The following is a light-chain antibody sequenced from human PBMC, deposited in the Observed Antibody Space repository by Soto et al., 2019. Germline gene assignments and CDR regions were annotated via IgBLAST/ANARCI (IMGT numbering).Light chain of an antibody. Sequence: ILLTQSPSTLSLSPGERATLSCRASQSVSRYLAWYQQKPGQAPRLLIYDASNRATGIPARFSGSGSGTDFTLTISSLEPEDFEVYYCQQRSNWPGTFGQGTKVDIK. CDR2: DAS. CDR1: QSVSRY. CDR3: QQRSNWPGT. V-gene: IGKV3-11*01. J-gene: IGKJ1*01.